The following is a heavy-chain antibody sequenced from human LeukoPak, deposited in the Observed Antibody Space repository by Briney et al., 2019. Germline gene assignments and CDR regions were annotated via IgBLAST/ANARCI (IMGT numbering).Heavy chain of an antibody. CDR1: GGSFSGYY. CDR2: INHSGIT. V-gene: IGHV4-34*01. J-gene: IGHJ4*02. Sequence: SETLSLTCAVYGGSFSGYYWSWIRQPPGKGLEWIGEINHSGITNYNPSLKSRVTISVDTSKNQFSLKLSSVTAADTAVYYCARFSGGYYYDSSGYYRQYYFDYWGQGTLVTVSS. CDR3: ARFSGGYYYDSSGYYRQYYFDY. D-gene: IGHD3-22*01.